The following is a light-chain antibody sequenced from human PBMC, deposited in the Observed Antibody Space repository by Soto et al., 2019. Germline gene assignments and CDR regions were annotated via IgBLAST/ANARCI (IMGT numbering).Light chain of an antibody. CDR2: LGS. CDR1: QSLLHSNGFNY. Sequence: DIVMTQSPLSLPVTPGEPASISCKSSQSLLHSNGFNYFDWYLQKPVQSPQLLIYLGSHRASGVPDRFSGSGSRTDFTLKISRVEAEDVWVYYCMQALQTPVTFGPGTKVDI. J-gene: IGKJ3*01. CDR3: MQALQTPVT. V-gene: IGKV2-28*01.